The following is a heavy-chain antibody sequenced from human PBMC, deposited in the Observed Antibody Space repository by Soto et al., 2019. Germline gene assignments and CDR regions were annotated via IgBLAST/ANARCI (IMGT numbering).Heavy chain of an antibody. CDR2: INHSGST. CDR3: ARRKYRYGMDV. Sequence: QVQLQQWGAGLLKPSETLSLTCAVYGGSFSGYYWSWIRQPPGKGLEWIGEINHSGSTNYNPSLKSRVTISVDTSKNQFSLKLSSVTAADTAVYYCARRKYRYGMDVWGQGTTVTVSS. D-gene: IGHD2-2*01. CDR1: GGSFSGYY. J-gene: IGHJ6*02. V-gene: IGHV4-34*01.